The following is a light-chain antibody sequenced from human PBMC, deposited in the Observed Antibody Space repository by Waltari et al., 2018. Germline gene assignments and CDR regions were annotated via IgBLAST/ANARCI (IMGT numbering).Light chain of an antibody. J-gene: IGKJ4*01. CDR3: QQRSNWPFT. CDR1: QSVRSC. CDR2: DAS. Sequence: EIVLTQSPATLSLSPGESATLSCRASQSVRSCLAWYQQKPGQAPRLLIYDASNRATGIPARFSGSGSGTDFTLTISSLEPEDFAVYYCQQRSNWPFTFGGGTKVEIK. V-gene: IGKV3-11*01.